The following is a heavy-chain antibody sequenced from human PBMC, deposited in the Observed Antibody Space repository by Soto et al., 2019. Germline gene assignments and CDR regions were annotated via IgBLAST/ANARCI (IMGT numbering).Heavy chain of an antibody. CDR1: GYTFTIYD. CDR2: MNPNSGNT. D-gene: IGHD3-10*01. V-gene: IGHV1-8*01. J-gene: IGHJ6*03. Sequence: ASVKVSCKASGYTFTIYDINWVRQATGQGLEWMGWMNPNSGNTGYAQKFQGRVTMTRNTSISTAYMELSSLRSEDTAVYYCARVGLGSGDPYYYYYYMDVWGKGTTVTVSS. CDR3: ARVGLGSGDPYYYYYYMDV.